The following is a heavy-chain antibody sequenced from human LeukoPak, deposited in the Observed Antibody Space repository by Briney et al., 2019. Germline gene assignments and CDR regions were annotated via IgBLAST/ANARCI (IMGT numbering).Heavy chain of an antibody. V-gene: IGHV1-18*01. CDR1: GYTFTSYG. D-gene: IGHD2-2*03. J-gene: IGHJ4*02. CDR3: IAGYLYFDY. Sequence: ASVKVSCKASGYTFTSYGISWVRQAPGQGLEWMGWISSYNGDTNYTLKYQGRVTMTTDTSTSTAYMELKNLTSDDTALYYCIAGYLYFDYWGQGTLVTVSS. CDR2: ISSYNGDT.